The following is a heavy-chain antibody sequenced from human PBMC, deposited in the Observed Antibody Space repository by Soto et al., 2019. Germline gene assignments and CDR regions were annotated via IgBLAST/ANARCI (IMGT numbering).Heavy chain of an antibody. Sequence: VQLVESGGGVVQPGRSLRLSCAASGFTFSSYGMHWVRQAPGKGLEWVAVISYDGSNKYYADSVKGRFTISRDNSKNTLYLQMNSLRAEDTAVYYCAKSTEDYDFWSGYRAEYFQHWGQGTLVTVSS. CDR1: GFTFSSYG. CDR2: ISYDGSNK. J-gene: IGHJ1*01. CDR3: AKSTEDYDFWSGYRAEYFQH. D-gene: IGHD3-3*01. V-gene: IGHV3-30*18.